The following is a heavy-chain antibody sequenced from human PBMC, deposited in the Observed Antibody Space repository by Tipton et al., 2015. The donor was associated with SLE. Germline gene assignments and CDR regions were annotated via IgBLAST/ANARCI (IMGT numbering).Heavy chain of an antibody. D-gene: IGHD4-17*01. J-gene: IGHJ3*02. CDR2: IYYSGST. CDR1: NGSINLYY. V-gene: IGHV4-59*01. CDR3: ARRLRRGGAFDI. Sequence: LRLSCTVSNGSINLYYWSWIRQPPGKGLEWIGYIYYSGSTNYNPSLKSRVTISVDTSKNQFSLKLSSVTAADTAVYYCARRLRRGGAFDIWGQGTMVTVSS.